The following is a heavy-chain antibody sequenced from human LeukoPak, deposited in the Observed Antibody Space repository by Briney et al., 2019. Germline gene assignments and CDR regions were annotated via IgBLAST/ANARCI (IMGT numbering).Heavy chain of an antibody. CDR2: ISYDGSNK. CDR1: GFTFSSYA. V-gene: IGHV3-30-3*01. J-gene: IGHJ4*02. CDR3: ARYRIAAAGKGDIDY. Sequence: GGSLRLSCAASGFTFSSYAMHRVRQAPGKGLEWVAVISYDGSNKYYADSVKGRFTISRDNSKNTLYLQMNSLRAEDTAVYYCARYRIAAAGKGDIDYWGQGTLVTVSS. D-gene: IGHD6-13*01.